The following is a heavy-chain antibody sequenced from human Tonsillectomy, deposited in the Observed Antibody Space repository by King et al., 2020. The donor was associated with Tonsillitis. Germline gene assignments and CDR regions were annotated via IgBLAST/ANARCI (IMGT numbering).Heavy chain of an antibody. J-gene: IGHJ4*02. CDR2: ISYDGSNK. V-gene: IGHV3-30*04. CDR3: ARDQEVYCGGDCSFDY. CDR1: GFTFSSYA. D-gene: IGHD2-21*02. Sequence: VQLVESGGGVVQPGRSLRLSCAASGFTFSSYAMHWVRQAPGKGLEWVAIISYDGSNKYYADSVKGRFTISRDNSKNTLYLQMNNLRAEDTAVYYCARDQEVYCGGDCSFDYWGQGTLVTVSS.